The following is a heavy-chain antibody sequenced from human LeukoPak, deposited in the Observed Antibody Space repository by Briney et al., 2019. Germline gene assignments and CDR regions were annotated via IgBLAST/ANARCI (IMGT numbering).Heavy chain of an antibody. D-gene: IGHD2-2*01. V-gene: IGHV3-21*01. J-gene: IGHJ6*02. CDR3: ARDTSMGYCSSTSCSRYYYYYGMDV. CDR1: GFTFSSYS. Sequence: GGSLRLSCAASGFTFSSYSMNWVRQAPGKGLEWVSSISSSSSYIYYADSMKGRFTISRDNAKNSLYLQMNSLRAEDTAVYYCARDTSMGYCSSTSCSRYYYYYGMDVWGQGTTVTVSS. CDR2: ISSSSSYI.